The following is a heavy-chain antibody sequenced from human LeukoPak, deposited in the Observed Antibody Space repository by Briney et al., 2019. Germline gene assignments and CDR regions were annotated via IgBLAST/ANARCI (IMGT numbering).Heavy chain of an antibody. CDR2: IXXSGST. CDR3: ARLAFGVARPPSYYYMDV. CDR1: GGSFXGXX. V-gene: IGHV4-34*01. Sequence: PSETXXLXXXXXGGSFXGXXXSXIRXXXGXGXXWXXEIXXSGSTNYNPSLKRRGTISVDKSKNQFSLKLSSVPAADTAVYYCARLAFGVARPPSYYYMDVWGKGTTVTVSS. J-gene: IGHJ6*03. D-gene: IGHD3-3*01.